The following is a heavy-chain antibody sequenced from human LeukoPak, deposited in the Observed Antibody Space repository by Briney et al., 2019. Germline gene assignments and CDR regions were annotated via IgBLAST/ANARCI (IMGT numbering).Heavy chain of an antibody. CDR1: GFTVSSNY. V-gene: IGHV4-4*07. CDR2: IYTSGST. CDR3: AREDSSSNYYYYMDV. Sequence: GSLGLSCAASGFTVSSNYMSWIRQPAGKGLEWIGRIYTSGSTNYNPSLKSRVTISVDTSKNQFSLKLSSVTAADTAVYYCAREDSSSNYYYYMDVWGKGTTVTVSS. D-gene: IGHD6-6*01. J-gene: IGHJ6*03.